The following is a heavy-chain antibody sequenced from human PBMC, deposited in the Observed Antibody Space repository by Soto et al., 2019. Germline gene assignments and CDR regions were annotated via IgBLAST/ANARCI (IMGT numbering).Heavy chain of an antibody. J-gene: IGHJ4*02. CDR3: ARDTPFLEWLIDY. CDR1: GFTFSTYA. Sequence: QVQLVESGGGVVQPGRSLRLSCAASGFTFSTYAMHWVRQAPGKGLEWVAVISYDGSNKYSADSVKGRFTISRDNSKNTLYLQMNSLRPADTAVYYCARDTPFLEWLIDYWGQGTLVTVSS. D-gene: IGHD3-3*02. CDR2: ISYDGSNK. V-gene: IGHV3-30-3*01.